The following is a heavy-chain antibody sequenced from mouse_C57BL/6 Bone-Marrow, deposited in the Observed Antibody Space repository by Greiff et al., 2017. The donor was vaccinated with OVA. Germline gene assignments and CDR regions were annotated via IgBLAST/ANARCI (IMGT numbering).Heavy chain of an antibody. J-gene: IGHJ3*01. CDR2: INPGSGGT. V-gene: IGHV1-54*01. Sequence: VQLVESGAELVRPGTSVKVSCKASGYAFTNYLIEWVKQRPGQGLEWIGVINPGSGGTNYNEKFKGKATLTADESSSTAYMQLSSLTSEDSAVYFCARGTGTFAYWGQGTLVTVSA. CDR1: GYAFTNYL. D-gene: IGHD4-1*01. CDR3: ARGTGTFAY.